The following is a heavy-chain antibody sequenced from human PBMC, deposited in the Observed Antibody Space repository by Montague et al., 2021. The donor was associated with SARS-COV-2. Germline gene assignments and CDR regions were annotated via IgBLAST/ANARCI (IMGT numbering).Heavy chain of an antibody. J-gene: IGHJ6*02. Sequence: SETLSLTCTVSGGSINSDYWSWIRQPPGKGLEWIGYIDYSGITTYNPSLQSRVTILVDTSKNQFSLKLSSVSAADTAVYYCARSESHYEIFPVQIWAQTFHALDVWGQGTSVTVSS. CDR3: ARSESHYEIFPVQIWAQTFHALDV. CDR2: IDYSGIT. CDR1: GGSINSDY. D-gene: IGHD3-9*01. V-gene: IGHV4-59*01.